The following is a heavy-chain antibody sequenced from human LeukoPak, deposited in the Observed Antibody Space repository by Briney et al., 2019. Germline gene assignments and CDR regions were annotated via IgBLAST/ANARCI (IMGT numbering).Heavy chain of an antibody. V-gene: IGHV3-21*01. CDR2: ISSSSSYI. J-gene: IGHJ4*02. CDR1: GFTFSSYS. Sequence: GGSLRLSCAASGFTFSSYSMNWVRQAPGKGLEWVSSISSSSSYIYYADSVKGRFTISRDNAKNSLYLQMNSLTAEDTGVYYCARDSTDYGYEEWCWGQGTRVTVSS. D-gene: IGHD5-18*01. CDR3: ARDSTDYGYEEWC.